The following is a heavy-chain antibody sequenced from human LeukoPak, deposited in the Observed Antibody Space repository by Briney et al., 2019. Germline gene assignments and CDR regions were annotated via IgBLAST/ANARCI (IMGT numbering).Heavy chain of an antibody. CDR1: GYTFTSNY. CDR3: ARDSNEAAAAYYYYYMDV. D-gene: IGHD6-13*01. V-gene: IGHV1-69*06. Sequence: SVKVSCKAFGYTFTSNYMHWVRQAPGQGLEWMGGIIPIFGTANYAQKFQGRVTITADKSTSTAYMELSSLRSEDTAVYYCARDSNEAAAAYYYYYMDVWGKGTTVTVSS. CDR2: IIPIFGTA. J-gene: IGHJ6*03.